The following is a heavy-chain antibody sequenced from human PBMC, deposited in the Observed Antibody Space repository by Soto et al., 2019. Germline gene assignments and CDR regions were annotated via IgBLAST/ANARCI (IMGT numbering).Heavy chain of an antibody. CDR3: ARDCTTYYSYYGRCV. V-gene: IGHV3-30-3*01. Sequence: QVQLVESGGGVLQPGRSLRLSCAASGFTFSSYAMHWVRQAPGKGLEWVAVISYDGSNKYYADSVKGRFTIASGNSKNTLYLQMNGLRAEDTAVHYCARDCTTYYSYYGRCVWGQGSTVAV. J-gene: IGHJ6*02. D-gene: IGHD1-1*01. CDR1: GFTFSSYA. CDR2: ISYDGSNK.